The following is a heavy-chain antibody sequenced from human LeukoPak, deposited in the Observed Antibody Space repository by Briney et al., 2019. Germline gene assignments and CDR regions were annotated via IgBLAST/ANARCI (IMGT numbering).Heavy chain of an antibody. V-gene: IGHV3-7*01. CDR2: IKEDGSEK. CDR3: ARDANYYDASGLLFYDGFDI. D-gene: IGHD3-22*01. J-gene: IGHJ3*02. Sequence: GGSLRLSCAASGFTFSSYWMGWVRQAPGRGVEWVANIKEDGSEKHFVDSVKGRFTISRDNAKNSLYLQMNSLRAEDTAVYYCARDANYYDASGLLFYDGFDIWGQGTMVTVSS. CDR1: GFTFSSYW.